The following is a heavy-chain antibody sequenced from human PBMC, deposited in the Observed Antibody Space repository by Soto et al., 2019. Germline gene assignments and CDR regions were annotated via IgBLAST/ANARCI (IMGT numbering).Heavy chain of an antibody. V-gene: IGHV1-46*01. CDR2: INPSGGST. CDR1: GYTFTSYY. CDR3: ARALGYSTTIDY. J-gene: IGHJ4*02. D-gene: IGHD4-4*01. Sequence: AAVKVSCKTSGYTFTSYYMHWVRQAPGQGLEWMGIINPSGGSTSYAQKFQGRVTMTRDTSTSTVYMELSSLRSEETAVYYCARALGYSTTIDYWGQATLVTVSS.